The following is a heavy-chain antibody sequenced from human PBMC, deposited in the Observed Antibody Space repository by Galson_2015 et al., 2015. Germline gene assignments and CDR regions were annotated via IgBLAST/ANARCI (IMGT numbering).Heavy chain of an antibody. J-gene: IGHJ5*02. CDR1: GYTFTSYG. CDR3: ARDWTYCSTASCSYSWFDP. D-gene: IGHD2-2*01. CDR2: ISGYSDHS. Sequence: SVKVSCKASGYTFTSYGVTWVRQAPGQGLEWMGWISGYSDHSHYAQNFQGRVTMTTDTSTSTAYMELRSLRVDDTAVYYCARDWTYCSTASCSYSWFDPWGQGTLVTVSS. V-gene: IGHV1-18*01.